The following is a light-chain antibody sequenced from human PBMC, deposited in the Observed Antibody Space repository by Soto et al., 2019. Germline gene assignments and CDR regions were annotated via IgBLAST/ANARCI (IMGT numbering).Light chain of an antibody. CDR2: GAS. J-gene: IGKJ1*01. CDR3: QQYDSSPRT. CDR1: QSISSN. Sequence: EIVMTHSPATLSVPPCERATLSSRASQSISSNLAWFQQKPGQAPRLLIYGASTRATGIPARFTASGSGTEFTLTISSLQSEDFAVYYCQQYDSSPRTFGQGTKVDNK. V-gene: IGKV3-15*01.